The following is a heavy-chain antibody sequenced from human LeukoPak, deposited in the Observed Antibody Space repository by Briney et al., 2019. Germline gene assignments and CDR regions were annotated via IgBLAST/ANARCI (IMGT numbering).Heavy chain of an antibody. CDR2: INPDGSTT. Sequence: PGGSLRLSCAASGFSISTYWIHWVRHAPGKGLVWVSRINPDGSTTYYADSVKGRITISRDNAKNTLYLQMNSLRAEDTAAYYCARDGAYGDFDYWGQGTLVTVSS. J-gene: IGHJ4*02. CDR3: ARDGAYGDFDY. CDR1: GFSISTYW. D-gene: IGHD3-10*01. V-gene: IGHV3-74*01.